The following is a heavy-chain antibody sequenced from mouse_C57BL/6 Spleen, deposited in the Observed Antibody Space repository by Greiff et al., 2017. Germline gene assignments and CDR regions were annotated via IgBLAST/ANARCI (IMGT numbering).Heavy chain of an antibody. CDR2: IHPNSGST. J-gene: IGHJ4*01. V-gene: IGHV1-64*01. CDR3: ARQGYYGSSYDYAMDY. CDR1: GYTFTSYW. D-gene: IGHD1-1*01. Sequence: QVQLKQPGAELVKPGASVKLSCKASGYTFTSYWMHWVKQRPGQGLAWIGMIHPNSGSTNYNEKFKSKATLTVDKSSSTAYMQLSSLTSEDSAVYYCARQGYYGSSYDYAMDYWGQGTSVTVSS.